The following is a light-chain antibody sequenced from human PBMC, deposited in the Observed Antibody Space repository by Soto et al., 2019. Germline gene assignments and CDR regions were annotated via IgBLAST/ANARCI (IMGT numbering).Light chain of an antibody. CDR1: QSVSSN. J-gene: IGKJ1*01. CDR3: QQYENWPWT. Sequence: EIVMTQSPATLSVSPGERATLSCRASQSVSSNLAWYQQKPGQAPRLLIYGASTRATGIPARFSGSGSGTDFTLTISSLQSEDFAVYYCQQYENWPWTFGQGTKVDIK. V-gene: IGKV3-15*01. CDR2: GAS.